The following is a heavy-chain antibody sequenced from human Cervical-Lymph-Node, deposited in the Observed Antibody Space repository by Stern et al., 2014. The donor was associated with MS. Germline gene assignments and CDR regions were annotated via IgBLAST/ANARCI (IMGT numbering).Heavy chain of an antibody. CDR2: IKTTGDGGTT. V-gene: IGHV3-15*01. Sequence: EVQLVESGGGLVKPGGSLRLSCAASGFTFSGSWMNWVRQAPGKGLEWVGRIKTTGDGGTTDDAAPGRGRFILPRDDSKNTLYLQMNSLKSEDTGIYYCTTVLSWGQGTLVTVSS. CDR3: TTVLS. CDR1: GFTFSGSW. J-gene: IGHJ4*02.